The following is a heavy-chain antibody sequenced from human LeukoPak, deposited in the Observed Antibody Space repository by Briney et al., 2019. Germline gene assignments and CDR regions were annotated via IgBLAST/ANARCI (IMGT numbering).Heavy chain of an antibody. CDR2: IYNSGRT. J-gene: IGHJ3*02. D-gene: IGHD2-2*01. CDR3: ARSSGGCSSTSCRGAFDI. CDR1: GVSISSHY. Sequence: SETLSLTCTVSGVSISSHYWSWIRPPPGKGREWIGYIYNSGRTTYNPSLKSLVTISVDTSKNHFSLKLSSVTAADTALYYCARSSGGCSSTSCRGAFDIWGQGTMVTVSS. V-gene: IGHV4-59*11.